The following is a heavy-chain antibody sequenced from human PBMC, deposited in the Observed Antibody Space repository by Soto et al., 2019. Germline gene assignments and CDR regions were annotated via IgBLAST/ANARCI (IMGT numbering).Heavy chain of an antibody. J-gene: IGHJ4*02. CDR1: GGTFSSYT. CDR3: ASPYDSSGYSYFDY. Sequence: SVKVSCKASGGTFSSYTISWVRQAPGQGLELMGRIIPILGTTNNAQKFQGRVTITADESTSTAYMELSSLRAEDTAAYYCASPYDSSGYSYFDYWGQGTLVTVSS. CDR2: IIPILGTT. V-gene: IGHV1-69*08. D-gene: IGHD3-22*01.